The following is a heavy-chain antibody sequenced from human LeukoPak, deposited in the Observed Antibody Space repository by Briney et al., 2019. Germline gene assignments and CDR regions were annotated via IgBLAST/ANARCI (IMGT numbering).Heavy chain of an antibody. Sequence: SETLSLTCTVSGGSISSSSYYWGWIRQPPGKGLEWIGSIYYSGSTYYNPSLKSRVTISVDTSKNQFSLKLSSVTAADTAVYYCARMGDSSSSDYWGRGTLVTVSS. CDR3: ARMGDSSSSDY. D-gene: IGHD6-6*01. J-gene: IGHJ4*02. CDR2: IYYSGST. CDR1: GGSISSSSYY. V-gene: IGHV4-39*01.